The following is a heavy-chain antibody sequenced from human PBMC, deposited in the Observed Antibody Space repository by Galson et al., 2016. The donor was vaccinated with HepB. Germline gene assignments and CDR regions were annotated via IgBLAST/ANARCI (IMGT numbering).Heavy chain of an antibody. J-gene: IGHJ4*02. CDR1: GYSISSGYY. CDR3: ARDGCYYDSSGYYYFDS. Sequence: SETLSLTCTVSGYSISSGYYWGWIRQPPGKGLEWIGSIFHSGSTYYNPSLESRVAISVDTSKDQFSLKLSSVTAADTAVYYCARDGCYYDSSGYYYFDSWGQGTLVTVSS. V-gene: IGHV4-38-2*02. D-gene: IGHD3-22*01. CDR2: IFHSGST.